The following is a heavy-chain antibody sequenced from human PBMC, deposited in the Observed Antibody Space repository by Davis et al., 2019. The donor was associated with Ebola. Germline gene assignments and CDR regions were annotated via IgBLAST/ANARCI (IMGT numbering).Heavy chain of an antibody. CDR1: GYTFTSYY. J-gene: IGHJ5*02. Sequence: ASVKVSCKASGYTFTSYYMHWVRQAPGQGLEWMGIINPSGGSTSYAQKFQGRVTMTRDTSTSTVYMELSSLRSEDTSVYYCARADIVARSWFDPWGQGTLVTVSS. D-gene: IGHD5-12*01. V-gene: IGHV1-46*01. CDR2: INPSGGST. CDR3: ARADIVARSWFDP.